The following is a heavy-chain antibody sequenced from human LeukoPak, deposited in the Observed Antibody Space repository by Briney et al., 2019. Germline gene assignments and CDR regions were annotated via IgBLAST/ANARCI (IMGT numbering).Heavy chain of an antibody. CDR2: IRGDTGDT. Sequence: GASVTVSCKPSGYTLSDYYMHWVRQAPGQGLEWMGWIRGDTGDTDSPQKFQGRVTMTRDTSTNTAYMELSRLRHDDAAMYFCARVRGSSCDYWGQGTLVTVSS. D-gene: IGHD6-13*01. J-gene: IGHJ4*02. CDR1: GYTLSDYY. V-gene: IGHV1-2*02. CDR3: ARVRGSSCDY.